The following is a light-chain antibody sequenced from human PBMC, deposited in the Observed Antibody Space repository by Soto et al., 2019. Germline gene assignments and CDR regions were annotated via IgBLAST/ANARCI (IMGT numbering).Light chain of an antibody. CDR1: SSDVGGYNY. V-gene: IGLV2-14*01. J-gene: IGLJ1*01. Sequence: QSALTQPASVSGSPGQSITISCTGTSSDVGGYNYVSWYQQHPGIAPKLMIYEVSNRPSGVSNRFSGSKSGNTASLTISGLQAEDEADYYCTSFTRSSTFVFGTGTKLTVL. CDR2: EVS. CDR3: TSFTRSSTFV.